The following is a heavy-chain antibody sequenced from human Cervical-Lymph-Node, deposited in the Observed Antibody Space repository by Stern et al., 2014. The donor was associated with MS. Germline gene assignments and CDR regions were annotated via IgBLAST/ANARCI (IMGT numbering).Heavy chain of an antibody. D-gene: IGHD6-13*01. CDR3: AREALAAGGLDY. V-gene: IGHV4-59*01. CDR1: GGSISSYY. Sequence: QVQLQESGPGLVKPSETLSLTCTVSGGSISSYYWSWIRQPPGQRLEWIGYIYYSRSTNNNPSLKSRVSLSVDKSQNQTYMKLRPVTAADTAVYYCAREALAAGGLDYWGQGTLVTVSS. CDR2: IYYSRST. J-gene: IGHJ4*02.